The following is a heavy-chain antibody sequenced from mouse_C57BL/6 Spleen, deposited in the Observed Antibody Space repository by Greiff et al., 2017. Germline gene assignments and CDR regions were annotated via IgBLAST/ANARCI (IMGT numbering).Heavy chain of an antibody. V-gene: IGHV5-6*01. J-gene: IGHJ3*01. Sequence: EVKLVESGGDLVKPGGSLKLSCAASGFTFSSYGLSWVRQTPDKRLEWVATISSGGSYTYYPDSVKGRFTISRDNAKNTLYLQMSSLKSEDTAMYYCARQGYYSNYVFAYWGQGTLVTVSA. D-gene: IGHD2-5*01. CDR2: ISSGGSYT. CDR3: ARQGYYSNYVFAY. CDR1: GFTFSSYG.